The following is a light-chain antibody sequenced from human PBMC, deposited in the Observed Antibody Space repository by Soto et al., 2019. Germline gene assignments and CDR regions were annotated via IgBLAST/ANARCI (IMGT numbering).Light chain of an antibody. V-gene: IGLV3-21*04. Sequence: SYELTQSPSVSVAPGSTARIACEGNNIGTKSVHWYQQRPGQAPVVVVYYDSDRPSGIPERFSGSNSGNTATLTISSVEAGDEADYYCQVWDTSTFHPIFGGGTKLTVL. J-gene: IGLJ2*01. CDR2: YDS. CDR3: QVWDTSTFHPI. CDR1: NIGTKS.